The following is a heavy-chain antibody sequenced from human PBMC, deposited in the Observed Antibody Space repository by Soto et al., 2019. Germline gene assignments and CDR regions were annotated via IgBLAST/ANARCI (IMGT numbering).Heavy chain of an antibody. D-gene: IGHD5-12*01. Sequence: GGSLRLSCAASGFTFSTYAMAWVRQAPGKGLEWVSGVSASGLNTDYADSVKGRFTISRDNAKNSLYLQMNSLRAEDTAVYYCARDPNSGYGPWGQGTLVTVSS. J-gene: IGHJ5*02. CDR2: VSASGLNT. CDR3: ARDPNSGYGP. V-gene: IGHV3-21*01. CDR1: GFTFSTYA.